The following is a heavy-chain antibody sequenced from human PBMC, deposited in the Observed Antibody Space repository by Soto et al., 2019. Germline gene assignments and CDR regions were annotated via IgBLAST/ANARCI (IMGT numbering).Heavy chain of an antibody. J-gene: IGHJ4*02. CDR1: GFTFSSYS. V-gene: IGHV3-21*01. CDR3: ARESLDGQIDY. Sequence: GGSLRLSCAASGFTFSSYSMNWVRQASGKGLEWVSSISSSSSYIYYADSVKGRFTISRDNAKNSLYLQMNSLRAEDTAVYYCARESLDGQIDYWGQGTLVTVSS. CDR2: ISSSSSYI.